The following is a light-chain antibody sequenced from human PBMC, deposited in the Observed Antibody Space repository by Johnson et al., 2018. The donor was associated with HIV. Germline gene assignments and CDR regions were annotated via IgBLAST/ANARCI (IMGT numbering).Light chain of an antibody. V-gene: IGLV1-51*01. J-gene: IGLJ1*01. CDR3: GTWDSSLSAYV. CDR2: DNN. CDR1: SSNIGRNY. Sequence: TQPPSVSAAPGQKVTISCSGRSSNIGRNYVSWYQQLPGTAPKLLIFDNNKRPSGIPDRFSASKSGTSATLGITGLQTGAEADYYCGTWDSSLSAYVFGTGTKVTVL.